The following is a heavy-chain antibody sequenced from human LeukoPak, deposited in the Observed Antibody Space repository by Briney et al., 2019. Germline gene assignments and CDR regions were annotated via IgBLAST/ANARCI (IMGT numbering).Heavy chain of an antibody. CDR1: GYSFTSYW. V-gene: IGHV5-51*01. D-gene: IGHD2-2*01. Sequence: GESLKISCKGSGYSFTSYWIGWVRQMPGKGLEWLGIIYPGDSDTRYSPSFQGQVTISADKSISTAYLQWSSLKASDTAMYYCARQLGYCSGTSCVRGFDYWGQGTLVTVSS. CDR3: ARQLGYCSGTSCVRGFDY. CDR2: IYPGDSDT. J-gene: IGHJ4*02.